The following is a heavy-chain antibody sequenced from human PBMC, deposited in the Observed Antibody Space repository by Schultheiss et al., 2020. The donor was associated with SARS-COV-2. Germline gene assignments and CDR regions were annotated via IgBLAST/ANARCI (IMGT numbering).Heavy chain of an antibody. J-gene: IGHJ4*02. V-gene: IGHV3-74*01. Sequence: GESLKISCAASGFTVSSNYMSWVRQAPGKGLEWVSRINSDGSSTSYADSVKGRFTISRDNAKNTLYLQMNSLRAEDTAVYYCARDAGGGLGPPPDYWGQGTLVTVSS. D-gene: IGHD1-14*01. CDR2: INSDGSST. CDR3: ARDAGGGLGPPPDY. CDR1: GFTVSSNY.